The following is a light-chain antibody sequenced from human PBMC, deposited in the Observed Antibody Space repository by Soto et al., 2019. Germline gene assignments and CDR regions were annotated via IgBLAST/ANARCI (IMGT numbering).Light chain of an antibody. CDR3: KQRIEFPYT. V-gene: IGKV2-40*01. Sequence: DIVMTQTPFSLPVTPGEPASISCRSSQSLLDSDDGNAYLDWYLQKPGQSPQLLIYTVSCLHSGVPSRFSGSGSGTDFTLNISRVEAEDVGIYYCKQRIEFPYTFGQGTKLEIK. CDR2: TVS. J-gene: IGKJ2*01. CDR1: QSLLDSDDGNAY.